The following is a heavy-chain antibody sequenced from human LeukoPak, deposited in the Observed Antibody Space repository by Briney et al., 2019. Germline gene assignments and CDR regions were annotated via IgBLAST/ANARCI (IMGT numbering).Heavy chain of an antibody. Sequence: GGSLNPSFPASGFTFSSYVMHWVRKAPGKGLEGGAVISYDGSNKYYADSVKGRFTISRDNSKNTLYLQMNSLRAEDTAVYYCARQGYYYDSSGYYHFDYWGQGTLVTVSS. CDR2: ISYDGSNK. D-gene: IGHD3-22*01. V-gene: IGHV3-30-3*01. CDR1: GFTFSSYV. J-gene: IGHJ4*02. CDR3: ARQGYYYDSSGYYHFDY.